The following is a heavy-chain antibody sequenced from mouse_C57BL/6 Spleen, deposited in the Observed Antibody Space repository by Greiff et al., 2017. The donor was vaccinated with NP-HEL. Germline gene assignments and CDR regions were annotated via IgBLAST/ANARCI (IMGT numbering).Heavy chain of an antibody. CDR3: ARVDWDGGYFDY. CDR2: IHPNSGST. Sequence: QVQLQQPGAELVKPGASVKLSCKASGYTFTSYWMHWVKQRPGQGLEWIGMIHPNSGSTNYNEKFKSKATLTVDKSSSTAYMQLSSLTSEDSAVYYCARVDWDGGYFDYWGQATTLTVSS. V-gene: IGHV1-64*01. CDR1: GYTFTSYW. J-gene: IGHJ2*01. D-gene: IGHD4-1*01.